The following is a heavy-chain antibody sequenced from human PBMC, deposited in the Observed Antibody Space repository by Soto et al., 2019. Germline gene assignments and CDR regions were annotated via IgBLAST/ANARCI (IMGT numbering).Heavy chain of an antibody. CDR2: IIPIFGTA. Sequence: QVQLVQSGAEVKKPGSSVKVSCKASGGTFSSNAISWVRQAPGQGLEWMGGIIPIFGTADYAQNFQGRVTITADESTGKAYMELRSLRAEDTAAYYCARPLFPRGGGRVATYGMDVWGQGTTVTVSS. CDR3: ARPLFPRGGGRVATYGMDV. CDR1: GGTFSSNA. J-gene: IGHJ6*02. V-gene: IGHV1-69*01. D-gene: IGHD1-26*01.